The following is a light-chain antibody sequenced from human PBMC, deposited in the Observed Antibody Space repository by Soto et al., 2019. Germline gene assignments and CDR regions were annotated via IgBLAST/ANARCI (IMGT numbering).Light chain of an antibody. CDR2: GTS. CDR3: QQYGSSPRT. CDR1: QSVTNNY. V-gene: IGKV3-20*01. Sequence: EIVLTQSPGTLSLSPGERATLSCRASQSVTNNYLAWYQRQPGQPPRLLIYGTSYRSTDIPRRFSGSGSGTDFTLTITRLEPEDFAVYYGQQYGSSPRTFGQGTKVVIK. J-gene: IGKJ1*01.